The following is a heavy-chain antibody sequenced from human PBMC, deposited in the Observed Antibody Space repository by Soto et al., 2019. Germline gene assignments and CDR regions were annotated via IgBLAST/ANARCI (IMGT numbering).Heavy chain of an antibody. CDR2: IYYSGST. J-gene: IGHJ3*02. D-gene: IGHD6-19*01. CDR1: GGSISSSSYY. V-gene: IGHV4-39*01. CDR3: ASSYSSGWYAGNAFDI. Sequence: QLQLQESGPGLVKPSETLSLTCTVSGGSISSSSYYWGWIRQPPGKGLEWIGRIYYSGSTYYNPSLKSRVAISVDTSKNQFPLKLSSVTAADTAVYYCASSYSSGWYAGNAFDIWGQGTMVTVSS.